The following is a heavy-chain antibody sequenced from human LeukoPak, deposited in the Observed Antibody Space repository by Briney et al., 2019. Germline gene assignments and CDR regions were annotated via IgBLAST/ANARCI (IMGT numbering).Heavy chain of an antibody. CDR2: MNPSGDTT. D-gene: IGHD3-9*01. Sequence: ASVKVSCKTSGYNFTKYYMHWVRQAPGHGLEWMGIMNPSGDTTTYAEKFQGRVTMTRDTSTSTVYMELSSLRSEDTAVYYCARGGALRYFEWFSAYWGQGTLVTVSS. V-gene: IGHV1-46*01. CDR3: ARGGALRYFEWFSAY. CDR1: GYNFTKYY. J-gene: IGHJ4*02.